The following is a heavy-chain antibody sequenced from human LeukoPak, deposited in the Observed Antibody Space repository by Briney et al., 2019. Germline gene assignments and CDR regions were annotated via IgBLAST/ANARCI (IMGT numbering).Heavy chain of an antibody. CDR2: IYYSGST. CDR3: AREIAGIGY. D-gene: IGHD6-13*01. V-gene: IGHV4-59*01. J-gene: IGHJ4*02. Sequence: SETLSLTCTVSGGSISNYYWSWIRQPPGKGLEWIGYIYYSGSTNYNPSLKSRVSISVDTSKNQFSLKLSSVTAADTAVYYCAREIAGIGYWGQGTLVTVSS. CDR1: GGSISNYY.